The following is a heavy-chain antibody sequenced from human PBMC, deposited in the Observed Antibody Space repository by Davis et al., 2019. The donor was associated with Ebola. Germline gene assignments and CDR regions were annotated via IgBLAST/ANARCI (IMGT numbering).Heavy chain of an antibody. J-gene: IGHJ6*02. CDR2: ISGSGSGT. CDR1: GFTFTSYS. D-gene: IGHD4-17*01. V-gene: IGHV3-23*01. Sequence: PGGSLRLSCAASGFTFTSYSMTWVRQAPGKGLEWVSGISGSGSGTYYADFVKGRFTLSRDNSKNTLLLQMNSLRAEDTAVYYCAKGSLYGSRSITAGMDVWGQGTTGTVSS. CDR3: AKGSLYGSRSITAGMDV.